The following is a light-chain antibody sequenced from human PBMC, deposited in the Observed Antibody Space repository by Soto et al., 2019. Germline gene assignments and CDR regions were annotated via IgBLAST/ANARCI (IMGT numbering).Light chain of an antibody. V-gene: IGKV3-15*01. CDR3: QQYNNWPPVPT. CDR2: GAS. J-gene: IGKJ3*01. Sequence: EIVMTQSPATLSVSPGERATLSCRASQSVSSNLAWYQQKPGQAPRLLIYGASTRATGIPARFSGSGSGTECTLTISSLQSEDFAVYYCQQYNNWPPVPTCGPGTKVDIK. CDR1: QSVSSN.